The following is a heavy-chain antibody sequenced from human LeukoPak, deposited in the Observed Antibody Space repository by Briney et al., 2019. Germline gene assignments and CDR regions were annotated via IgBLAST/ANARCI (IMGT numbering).Heavy chain of an antibody. D-gene: IGHD3-9*01. CDR3: ARGKRGSYDILTGYSYYFDY. V-gene: IGHV4-39*07. CDR2: IYYSGST. Sequence: SETLSLTCTVSGGSISSSSYYWGWIRQPPGKGLEWIGSIYYSGSTYYNPSLKSRVTISVDTSKNQFSLKLSSVTAADTAVYYCARGKRGSYDILTGYSYYFDYWGQGTLVTVSS. CDR1: GGSISSSSYY. J-gene: IGHJ4*02.